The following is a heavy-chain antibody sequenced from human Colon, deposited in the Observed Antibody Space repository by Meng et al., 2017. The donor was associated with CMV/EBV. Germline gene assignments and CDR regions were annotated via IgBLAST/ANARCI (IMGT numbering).Heavy chain of an antibody. D-gene: IGHD3-22*01. J-gene: IGHJ6*03. CDR1: GGFSSGSSYY. CDR2: MYYSGNT. V-gene: IGHV4-39*06. CDR3: ARTVQWLAPFYYYMDV. Sequence: RLLLEGSGRGQGKATGTLSPHCTASGGFSSGSSYYWGWIRQPPGKGLEWIGSMYYSGNTHYKSSLKSRVTISVDTSKNQFSLRLNSVTAADTAVYYCARTVQWLAPFYYYMDVWGKGTLVTVSS.